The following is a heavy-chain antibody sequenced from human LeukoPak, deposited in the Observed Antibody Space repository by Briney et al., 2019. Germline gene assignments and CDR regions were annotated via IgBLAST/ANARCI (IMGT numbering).Heavy chain of an antibody. CDR2: INPGGGST. CDR3: AKDLRWDHPGFGP. J-gene: IGHJ5*02. Sequence: ASVKVSCKASGYIFTSYYMHWVRQAPGQGLEWMGIINPGGGSTSYAQKFQDRVTMTRDTSTSTVYMELSSLRSDDTAVYYCAKDLRWDHPGFGPWGQGTLVIVSS. CDR1: GYIFTSYY. D-gene: IGHD4-23*01. V-gene: IGHV1-46*01.